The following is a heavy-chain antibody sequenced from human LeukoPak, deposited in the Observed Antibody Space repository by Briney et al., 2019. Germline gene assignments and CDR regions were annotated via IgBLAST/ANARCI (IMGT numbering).Heavy chain of an antibody. CDR1: GFTFSSYA. D-gene: IGHD3-10*01. CDR3: AKGIGSGSGYFDY. J-gene: IGHJ4*02. CDR2: IGGSGDGT. V-gene: IGHV3-23*01. Sequence: GGSLRLSCAASGFTFSSYAMAWVRQAPGKGLEWVSLIGGSGDGTYYADSVKGRLTISRDNSKNTVYLQMSSLRAEDTAVYYCAKGIGSGSGYFDYWGQGTLVTVSS.